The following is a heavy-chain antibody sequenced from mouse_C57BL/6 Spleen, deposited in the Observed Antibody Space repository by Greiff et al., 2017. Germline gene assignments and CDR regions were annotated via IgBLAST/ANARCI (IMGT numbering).Heavy chain of an antibody. CDR3: TREETGVFAY. CDR1: GYTFTDYE. Sequence: QVQLQQSGAELVRPGASVTLSCKASGYTFTDYEMHWVKQTPVPGLEWIGAIDPETGGTAYNQKFKGKAILTADKSSSTAYMELRSLTSEDSAVYYCTREETGVFAYWGQGTLVTVSA. CDR2: IDPETGGT. J-gene: IGHJ3*01. D-gene: IGHD4-1*01. V-gene: IGHV1-15*01.